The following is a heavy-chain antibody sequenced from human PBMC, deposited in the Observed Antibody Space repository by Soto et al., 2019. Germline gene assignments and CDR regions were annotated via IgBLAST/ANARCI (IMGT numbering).Heavy chain of an antibody. CDR3: ARDTPPTDY. V-gene: IGHV1-18*01. CDR2: ISAYNTNT. J-gene: IGHJ4*02. CDR1: GYTFTSYH. Sequence: QVQLVQSGAEVKKPGASVKVSCKTSGYTFTSYHISWVRQAPGQGLEWMGWISAYNTNTNYAQKFQGRVTMTTDTLTSTAYTELRSLRSDDTALYYCARDTPPTDYWGQGTLVTVSS.